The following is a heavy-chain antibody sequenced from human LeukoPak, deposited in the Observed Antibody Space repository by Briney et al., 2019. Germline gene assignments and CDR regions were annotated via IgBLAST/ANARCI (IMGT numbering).Heavy chain of an antibody. V-gene: IGHV4-30-4*01. CDR2: IYYSGST. J-gene: IGHJ4*02. CDR3: ARNKITMVRGVIIPDY. D-gene: IGHD3-10*01. CDR1: GGSISSGDYY. Sequence: PSETLSLTCTVSGGSISSGDYYWSWIRQPPGKGLEWIGYIYYSGSTYYNPSLKSRVTISVDTSKNQFSLKLSSVTAADTAVYYCARNKITMVRGVIIPDYWGQGTLVTVSS.